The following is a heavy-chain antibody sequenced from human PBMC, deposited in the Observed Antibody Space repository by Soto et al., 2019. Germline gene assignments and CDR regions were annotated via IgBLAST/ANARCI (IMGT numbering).Heavy chain of an antibody. CDR1: GGTFSSYA. J-gene: IGHJ6*02. V-gene: IGHV1-69*13. CDR3: ARSSLAAAGTNRDYYYYGMDV. CDR2: IIPIFGTA. D-gene: IGHD6-13*01. Sequence: ASVKVSCKASGGTFSSYAISWVRQAPGQGLEWMGGIIPIFGTANYAQKFQGRVTITADESTSTAYMELSSLRSEDTAVYYCARSSLAAAGTNRDYYYYGMDVWGQGTTVTVSS.